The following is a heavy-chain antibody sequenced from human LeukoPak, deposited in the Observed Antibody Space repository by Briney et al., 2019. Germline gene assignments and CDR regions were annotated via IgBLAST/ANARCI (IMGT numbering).Heavy chain of an antibody. CDR1: GFTFSSYS. J-gene: IGHJ4*02. CDR3: ARGSTYYDSSGQVPFDY. Sequence: GGSLRLSCAASGFTFSSYSMNWVRQAPGKGLEWGSYISGSSSTIYYADSVKGRFTISRDNGKDTLYLQMNSLRAEDTAVYYCARGSTYYDSSGQVPFDYWGQGTLVTVSS. CDR2: ISGSSSTI. V-gene: IGHV3-48*01. D-gene: IGHD3-22*01.